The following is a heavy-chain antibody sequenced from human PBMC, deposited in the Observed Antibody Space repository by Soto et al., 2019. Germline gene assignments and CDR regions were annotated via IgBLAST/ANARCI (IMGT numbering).Heavy chain of an antibody. Sequence: PXETRCLPCSVSGTSISSSIRYWGWVRQSPGKGMEWIGSIYYTGTTYYYSPSLTSRITISLDASKNHFSLKMTSVTAADAAVYYCARHGPPGISSPFDNWGLGTLVTAPQ. CDR1: GTSISSSIRY. D-gene: IGHD6-13*01. CDR3: ARHGPPGISSPFDN. V-gene: IGHV4-39*01. J-gene: IGHJ4*02. CDR2: IYYTGTT.